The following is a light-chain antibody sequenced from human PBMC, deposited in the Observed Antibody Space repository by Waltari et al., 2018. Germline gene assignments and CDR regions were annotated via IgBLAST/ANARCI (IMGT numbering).Light chain of an antibody. V-gene: IGLV2-14*01. Sequence: QSALTQPASVSGSPGQSITISCTGTSSDAGGYHYVSWYQPHPRKAPKLMIYEVSNRPSGVSNRFSGSKSGNTASLTISGLQAEDEADYYCSSYTSSSNVVFGGGTKLTVL. CDR2: EVS. J-gene: IGLJ2*01. CDR3: SSYTSSSNVV. CDR1: SSDAGGYHY.